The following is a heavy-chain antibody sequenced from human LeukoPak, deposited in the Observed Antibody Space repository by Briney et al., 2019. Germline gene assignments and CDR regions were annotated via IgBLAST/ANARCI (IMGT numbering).Heavy chain of an antibody. D-gene: IGHD4-17*01. CDR3: ARENYGDYSLADY. V-gene: IGHV1-69*04. J-gene: IGHJ4*02. Sequence: GASVKVSCKASGGTFSSYAISWVRQAPGQGLEWMGRIIPILGIANYAQKFRGRVTITADKSTSTAYMELSSLRSEDTAVYYCARENYGDYSLADYWGQGTLVTVSS. CDR1: GGTFSSYA. CDR2: IIPILGIA.